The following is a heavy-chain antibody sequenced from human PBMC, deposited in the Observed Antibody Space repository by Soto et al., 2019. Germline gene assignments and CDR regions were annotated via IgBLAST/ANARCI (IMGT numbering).Heavy chain of an antibody. Sequence: QVQLRQWGAGLVKPSETLSLTCAVYGGSFNGYYWNWIRQPPGKGLEWIGEINHSGSTNYNPSLKSRVSISVDTSKNQFSLRLSSVTAADTAVYYCASQRHTVTTFDYWGQGTLVTVSS. CDR2: INHSGST. J-gene: IGHJ4*02. CDR3: ASQRHTVTTFDY. D-gene: IGHD4-17*01. V-gene: IGHV4-34*01. CDR1: GGSFNGYY.